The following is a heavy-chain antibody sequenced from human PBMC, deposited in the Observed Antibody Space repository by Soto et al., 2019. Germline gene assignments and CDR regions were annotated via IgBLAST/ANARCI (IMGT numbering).Heavy chain of an antibody. D-gene: IGHD3-3*01. CDR3: ARQGHQRNFWSGYPHY. J-gene: IGHJ4*02. Sequence: GESLKISXKGSGYTFTSYWISWVRQMPGKGLEWMGRIDPSDSYSNYNPSFQGHVTISVDKSITTAYLQWSSLKASDTAMYYCARQGHQRNFWSGYPHYWGQGTLVTVS. CDR1: GYTFTSYW. V-gene: IGHV5-10-1*01. CDR2: IDPSDSYS.